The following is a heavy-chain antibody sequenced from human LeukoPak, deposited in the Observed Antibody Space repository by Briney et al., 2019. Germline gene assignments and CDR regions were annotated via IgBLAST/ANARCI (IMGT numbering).Heavy chain of an antibody. CDR1: GFMFSSYW. D-gene: IGHD4-11*01. Sequence: GGSLRLSCADSGFMFSSYWMSWVRQAPGKGLEWVANINKDGTEKNYVDSVKGRFTISRDNAKSSLYLQMNRLRAEDTAVYYCERGPMTIITLGGQGTLVTVSS. CDR2: INKDGTEK. V-gene: IGHV3-7*01. CDR3: ERGPMTIITL. J-gene: IGHJ4*02.